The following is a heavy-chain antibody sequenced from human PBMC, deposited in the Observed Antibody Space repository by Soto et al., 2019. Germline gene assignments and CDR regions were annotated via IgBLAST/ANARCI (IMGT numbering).Heavy chain of an antibody. D-gene: IGHD3-10*01. CDR3: AKDFKISGGHYGSLNYYYGMDV. Sequence: QVHLVESGGGVVQPGRSLRLSCEASGFTFSAFGMHWVRQAPGKGLEWVAIISYDGILKYYADSVKGRFTISRDTSKSALYLQMNSLRPEETAVYYCAKDFKISGGHYGSLNYYYGMDVLGQGTTVTVSS. CDR1: GFTFSAFG. V-gene: IGHV3-30*18. CDR2: ISYDGILK. J-gene: IGHJ6*02.